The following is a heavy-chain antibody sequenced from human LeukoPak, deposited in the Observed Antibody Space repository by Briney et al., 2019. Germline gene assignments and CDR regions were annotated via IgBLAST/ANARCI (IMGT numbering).Heavy chain of an antibody. CDR2: INHSGST. CDR1: GGSFSGYY. D-gene: IGHD5/OR15-5a*01. CDR3: ACLKEGYYYYYGMDV. V-gene: IGHV4-34*01. J-gene: IGHJ6*02. Sequence: SETLSLTCAVYGGSFSGYYWSWIRQPPGKGLEWIGEINHSGSTNYNPSLKSRVTISVDTSKNQFSLKLSSVTAADTAVYYCACLKEGYYYYYGMDVWGQGTTVTFSS.